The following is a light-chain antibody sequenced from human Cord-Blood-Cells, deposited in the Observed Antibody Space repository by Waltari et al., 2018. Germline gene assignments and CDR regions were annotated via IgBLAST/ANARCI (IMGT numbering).Light chain of an antibody. Sequence: DIQMTKSPSSLSASVVDRVTITCRASQSISSYFNWYQQKPGKDPTLLIYAASSLQSGVPSRFSGSGSGTDFTLTISSLQPEDFATDYCQQSYSTLTWTFGQGTKVEIK. CDR1: QSISSY. CDR3: QQSYSTLTWT. J-gene: IGKJ1*01. CDR2: AAS. V-gene: IGKV1-39*01.